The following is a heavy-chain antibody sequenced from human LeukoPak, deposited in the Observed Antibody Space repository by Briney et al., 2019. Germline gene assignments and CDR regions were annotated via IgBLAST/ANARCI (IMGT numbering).Heavy chain of an antibody. J-gene: IGHJ4*02. CDR1: GFTFSDYY. Sequence: GGSLRLSCAASGFTFSDYYMSWVRQAPGKGLEWVANIKQDGSEKYYVDSVKGRFTISRDNAKNSLYLQMNSLRAEDTAVYYCARVPAFFADYWGQGTLVTVSS. CDR2: IKQDGSEK. CDR3: ARVPAFFADY. V-gene: IGHV3-7*01. D-gene: IGHD3-3*01.